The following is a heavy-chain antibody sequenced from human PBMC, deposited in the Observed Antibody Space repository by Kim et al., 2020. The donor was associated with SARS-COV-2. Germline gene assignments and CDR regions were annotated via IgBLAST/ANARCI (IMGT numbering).Heavy chain of an antibody. CDR3: ARDLGDGYNYGVDV. V-gene: IGHV7-4-1*02. D-gene: IGHD3-3*01. Sequence: ASVKVSCKASGYTFTTYAINWVRQAPGQGLEWMGWINTNTGNPTYAQGFTGRFVFSLDTSVRTAYLRISSLKAEDTAVYYCARDLGDGYNYGVDVWGQGTTVTVSS. J-gene: IGHJ6*02. CDR2: INTNTGNP. CDR1: GYTFTTYA.